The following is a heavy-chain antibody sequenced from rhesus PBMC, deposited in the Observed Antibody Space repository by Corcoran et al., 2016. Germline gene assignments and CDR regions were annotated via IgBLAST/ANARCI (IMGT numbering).Heavy chain of an antibody. CDR2: ISSDGSKK. V-gene: IGHV3-54*02. Sequence: EVQLVESGGGLAQPGGSLRLSCVGSGFTFSIYGFHWVRQAPGKGLEWVAVISSDGSKKDFADSVKERITISRDNSKNTLYLQMSTLRLEDTAVYYCTRFDYWGQGVLVTVSS. J-gene: IGHJ4*01. CDR1: GFTFSIYG. CDR3: TRFDY.